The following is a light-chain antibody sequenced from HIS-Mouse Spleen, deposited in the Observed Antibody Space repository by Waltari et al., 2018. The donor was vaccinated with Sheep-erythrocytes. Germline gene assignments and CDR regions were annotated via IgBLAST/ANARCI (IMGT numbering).Light chain of an antibody. CDR2: AAS. Sequence: AIRMTQSPSSFSASTGDRVTITCRASQVIRSYLPWYQQKPGKAPKLLIYAASTLQSGVPSRFSGSGSGTDFTLTISCLQSEDFATYYCQQYYSYPPTFGQGTKVEIK. CDR1: QVIRSY. CDR3: QQYYSYPPT. J-gene: IGKJ1*01. V-gene: IGKV1-8*01.